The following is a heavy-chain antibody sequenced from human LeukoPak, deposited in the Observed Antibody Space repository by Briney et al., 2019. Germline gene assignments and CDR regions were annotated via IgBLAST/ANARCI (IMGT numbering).Heavy chain of an antibody. Sequence: GGSLRLSCAASGFTFSSYEMNWVRQAPGKGLEWVTYISSSGSTIYYADSVKGRFTISRDNAKNSLYLQMNSLRAEDTAVYYCARDHIGGGSGIDYFDYWGQGTLFTVSS. V-gene: IGHV3-48*03. J-gene: IGHJ4*02. CDR2: ISSSGSTI. CDR3: ARDHIGGGSGIDYFDY. D-gene: IGHD3-10*01. CDR1: GFTFSSYE.